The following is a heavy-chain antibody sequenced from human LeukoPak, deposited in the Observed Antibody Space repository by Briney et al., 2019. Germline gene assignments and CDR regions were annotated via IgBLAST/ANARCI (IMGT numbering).Heavy chain of an antibody. CDR2: IYYSGST. D-gene: IGHD1-26*01. CDR1: GGSFSGYY. Sequence: SETLSLTCAVYGGSFSGYYWSWIRQHPGKGLEWIGYIYYSGSTYYNPSLKSRVTISVDTSKNQFSLKLSSVTAADTAVYYCAREWELLRAFDIWGQGTMVTVSS. CDR3: AREWELLRAFDI. V-gene: IGHV4-31*11. J-gene: IGHJ3*02.